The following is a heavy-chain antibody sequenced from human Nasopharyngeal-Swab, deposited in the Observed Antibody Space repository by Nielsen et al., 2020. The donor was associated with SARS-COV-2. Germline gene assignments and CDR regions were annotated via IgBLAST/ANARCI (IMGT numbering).Heavy chain of an antibody. V-gene: IGHV3-23*01. CDR3: AKDEIDQRSRFDY. Sequence: GESLKISCSVSEFTFSDYAMSWVRQAPGKGLEWVSGISGSGRSTYYADSVEGRFAISRDTSTSTLYLEMSSLRADDTALYYCAKDEIDQRSRFDYWGQGTPVTVSS. D-gene: IGHD4-17*01. J-gene: IGHJ4*02. CDR2: ISGSGRST. CDR1: EFTFSDYA.